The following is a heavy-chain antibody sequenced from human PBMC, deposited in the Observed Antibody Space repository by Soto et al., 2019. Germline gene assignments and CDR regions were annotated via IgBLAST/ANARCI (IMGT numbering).Heavy chain of an antibody. J-gene: IGHJ5*02. CDR2: ISYSGST. CDR3: ARELFGRSVWFDP. V-gene: IGHV4-61*01. CDR1: GGSINSGSISGNSYF. D-gene: IGHD3-10*01. Sequence: PSETLSLSCTVSGGSINSGSISGNSYFWGWIRQSPGKGLEGIGYISYSGSTTYNPSLKSRVTISVDTSKNQFSLKLSSVTAADTAVYYCARELFGRSVWFDPWGQGTLVTVSS.